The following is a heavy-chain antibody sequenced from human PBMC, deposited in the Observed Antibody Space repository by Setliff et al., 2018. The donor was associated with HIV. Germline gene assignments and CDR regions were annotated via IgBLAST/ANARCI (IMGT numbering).Heavy chain of an antibody. Sequence: SETLSLTCTVSGDSISSYYWSWIRQPPGKGLEWIGEINHSGSTKYNPSLKSRVTISVDTSKNQFSLKLSSVTAADTAVYYCARGTAYYNFWSGYSQDYYYYVDVWGKGTTVTVSS. D-gene: IGHD3-3*01. CDR2: INHSGST. V-gene: IGHV4-34*01. CDR3: ARGTAYYNFWSGYSQDYYYYVDV. J-gene: IGHJ6*03. CDR1: GDSISSYY.